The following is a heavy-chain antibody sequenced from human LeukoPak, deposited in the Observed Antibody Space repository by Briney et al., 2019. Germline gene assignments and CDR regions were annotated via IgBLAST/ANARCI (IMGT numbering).Heavy chain of an antibody. V-gene: IGHV4-61*02. D-gene: IGHD5-24*01. CDR2: ISSGST. CDR3: ARDCDGYAYENYFDY. CDR1: GGSISSGDYY. J-gene: IGHJ4*02. Sequence: SETLSLTCTVSGGSISSGDYYWSWIRQPAGKGLEWIGRISSGSTNYNPSLKSRVTMSVDTSKNQFSLKLSSVTAADTAVYYCARDCDGYAYENYFDYWGQGTLVTVSS.